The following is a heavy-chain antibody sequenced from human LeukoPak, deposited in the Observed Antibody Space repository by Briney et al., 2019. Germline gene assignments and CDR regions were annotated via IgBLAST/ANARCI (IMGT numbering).Heavy chain of an antibody. V-gene: IGHV1-46*01. CDR2: SNPSGGST. J-gene: IGHJ3*02. D-gene: IGHD3-3*01. Sequence: ASVKVSCKASGDTFTTDYIHWVRQGPGQGPEWMGVSNPSGGSTTNAQKFQGRVTMTEDTSTDTAYMELSSLRSEDTAVYYCATDSGRFLGAFDIWGQGTMVTVSS. CDR1: GDTFTTDY. CDR3: ATDSGRFLGAFDI.